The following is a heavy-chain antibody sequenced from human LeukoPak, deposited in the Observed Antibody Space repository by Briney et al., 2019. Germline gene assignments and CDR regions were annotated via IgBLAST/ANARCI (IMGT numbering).Heavy chain of an antibody. D-gene: IGHD5-24*01. J-gene: IGHJ4*02. CDR1: GGSLSSSSYY. CDR3: ARRGDASSYYFDY. CDR2: IYYSGST. Sequence: PSETLSLTCTVSGGSLSSSSYYWGWLRQPPGTGLEWIGSIYYSGSTSYNPSLKSRVTISVDTSKNQFSLKLTSVIAADTPVYYCARRGDASSYYFDYWGQGTLVTVSS. V-gene: IGHV4-39*01.